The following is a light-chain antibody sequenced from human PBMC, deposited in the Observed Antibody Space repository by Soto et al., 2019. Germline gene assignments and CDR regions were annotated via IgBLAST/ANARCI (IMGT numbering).Light chain of an antibody. CDR1: QSVSNY. CDR2: EAS. J-gene: IGKJ3*01. CDR3: QHRSN. V-gene: IGKV3-11*01. Sequence: EIMLTQSPATLSLSPGERATLSCRASQSVSNYLAWYQQKPGQAPRLPIYEASNRATGIPARFSGSGSGTDFTLTISSLEPEDFALYYCQHRSNFGPGTKVDIK.